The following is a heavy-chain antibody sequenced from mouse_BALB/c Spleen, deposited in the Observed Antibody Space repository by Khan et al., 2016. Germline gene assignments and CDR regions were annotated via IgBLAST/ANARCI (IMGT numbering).Heavy chain of an antibody. V-gene: IGHV5-6-5*01. CDR1: GFTFSSYA. D-gene: IGHD1-2*01. Sequence: EVELVESGGGLVKPGGSLKLSCEASGFTFSSYAMSWVRQTPEKRLEWVASINSGGDTYYADSVKGRFTISRDNARNILYLQMSSLRSEDTAMDYCAPITAATGYWGQGTTLTVSS. CDR3: APITAATGY. J-gene: IGHJ2*01. CDR2: INSGGDT.